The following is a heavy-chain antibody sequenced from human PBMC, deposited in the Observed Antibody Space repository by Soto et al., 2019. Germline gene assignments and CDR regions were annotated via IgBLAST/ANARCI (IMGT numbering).Heavy chain of an antibody. CDR3: ARKIITGDHSGTFDL. Sequence: GGSLRLSCAASDFAFGSHTMAWVRQAPGKGLEWVSSISSATTYILYVDSVRGRFTISRDNAKKSLFLQMDSLTADDTAVYFCARKIITGDHSGTFDLWGQGKMVTVSS. D-gene: IGHD7-27*01. CDR1: DFAFGSHT. J-gene: IGHJ3*01. CDR2: ISSATTYI. V-gene: IGHV3-21*01.